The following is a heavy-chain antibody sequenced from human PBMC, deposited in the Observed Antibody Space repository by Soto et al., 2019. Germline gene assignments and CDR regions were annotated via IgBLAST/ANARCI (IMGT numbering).Heavy chain of an antibody. CDR1: GYTFTGYY. D-gene: IGHD3-10*01. J-gene: IGHJ4*02. CDR2: INPNSGGT. CDR3: ARDGASYGIVDY. V-gene: IGHV1-2*02. Sequence: EASVKVSCKASGYTFTGYYMHWVRQAPGQGLEWMGWINPNSGGTSYAQKFQGRVTMTRDTSTSTVYMELSSLRSEDTAVYYCARDGASYGIVDYWGQGTLVTVSS.